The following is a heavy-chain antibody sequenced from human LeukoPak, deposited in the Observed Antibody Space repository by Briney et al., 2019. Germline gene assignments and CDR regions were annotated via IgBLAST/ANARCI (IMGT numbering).Heavy chain of an antibody. CDR2: INPSGGST. D-gene: IGHD2-15*01. J-gene: IGHJ6*02. CDR1: GYTFTSYY. CDR3: AETPGGGYCSGGSCYSIGYGMDV. V-gene: IGHV1-46*01. Sequence: ASVKVSCKASGYTFTSYYMHWVRQAPGQGLEWMGIINPSGGSTNYAQKFQGRVTITADESTSTAYMELSSLRSEDTAVYYCAETPGGGYCSGGSCYSIGYGMDVWGQGTTVTVSS.